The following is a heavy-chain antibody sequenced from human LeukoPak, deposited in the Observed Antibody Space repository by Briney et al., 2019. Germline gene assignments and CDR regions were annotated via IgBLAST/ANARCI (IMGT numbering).Heavy chain of an antibody. CDR3: ATAPGYYYYMDV. CDR2: FDPGDGET. V-gene: IGHV1-24*01. CDR1: GYTLTELS. Sequence: GASVKVSCRVSGYTLTELSMHWVRQAPGKGLEWMGGFDPGDGETIYAQKFQGRVTMTEDTSTDTAYMELSSLRSEDTAVYYCATAPGYYYYMDVWGKGTTVTVSS. J-gene: IGHJ6*03.